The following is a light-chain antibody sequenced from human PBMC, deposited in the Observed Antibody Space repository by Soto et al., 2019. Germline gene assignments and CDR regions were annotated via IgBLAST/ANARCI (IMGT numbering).Light chain of an antibody. V-gene: IGKV1-16*01. CDR3: QQYNNWPPIT. J-gene: IGKJ5*01. CDR2: AAS. Sequence: DIQMTQSPSSLSASVGDRVTITCLASQRTSSYLAWYQQKPGKATTLMIYAASTLQSGVPSRFSGSGSGTDFTLTISSLQSEDFAVYYCQQYNNWPPITFGQGTRLEIK. CDR1: QRTSSY.